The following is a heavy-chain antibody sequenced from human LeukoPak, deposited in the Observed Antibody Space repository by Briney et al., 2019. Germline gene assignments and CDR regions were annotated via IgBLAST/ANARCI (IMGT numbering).Heavy chain of an antibody. D-gene: IGHD2-15*01. Sequence: PSETLSLTCAVYGGSFSGYYWSWIRQPPGKGLEWIGEINHSGSTNYNPFLKSRVTISVDTSKNQFSLKLSSVTAADTAVYYCARGLSAIVYWGQGTPVTVSS. J-gene: IGHJ4*02. CDR3: ARGLSAIVY. CDR1: GGSFSGYY. CDR2: INHSGST. V-gene: IGHV4-34*01.